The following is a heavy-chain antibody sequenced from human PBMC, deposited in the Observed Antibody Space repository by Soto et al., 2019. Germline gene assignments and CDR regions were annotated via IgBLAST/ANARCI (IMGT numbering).Heavy chain of an antibody. D-gene: IGHD3-16*02. V-gene: IGHV3-48*03. Sequence: PGGSLRLSCAASGFTFSSYEMNWVRQAPGKGLEWVSYISSSGSTIYYADSVKGRFTISRDNAKNSLYLQMNSLRAEDTAVYYCARSVSYDYVXGSYRLNPQYYYYGMDVWGQGTTVTVSS. CDR3: ARSVSYDYVXGSYRLNPQYYYYGMDV. J-gene: IGHJ6*02. CDR2: ISSSGSTI. CDR1: GFTFSSYE.